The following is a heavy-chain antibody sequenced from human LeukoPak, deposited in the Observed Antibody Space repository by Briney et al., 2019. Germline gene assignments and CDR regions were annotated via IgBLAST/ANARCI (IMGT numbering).Heavy chain of an antibody. CDR1: GGTFTDYA. V-gene: IGHV1-69*04. CDR3: AVACSTTTCYAEGKEWFDP. J-gene: IGHJ5*02. D-gene: IGHD2-2*01. CDR2: IIPILDLP. Sequence: SAKVSCEASGGTFTDYAGSGGPQAPGRGRGWRGKIIPILDLPNYTQKFQGRVKFTADQSTATAYMELSSLKSDDTAVYYCAVACSTTTCYAEGKEWFDPWGQGGLVTV.